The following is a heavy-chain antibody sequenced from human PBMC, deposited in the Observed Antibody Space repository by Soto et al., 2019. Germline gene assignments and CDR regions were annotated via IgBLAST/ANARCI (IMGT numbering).Heavy chain of an antibody. CDR2: IYYYGST. Sequence: SETLSLTCTVSGGSISGYYWSWIRQPPGKGLEWIGYIYYYGSTNYNPSLKSRVTISVDTSKNQFSLKLSSVTAADTAVYYCARDRLRLGELSHDAFDIWGQGTMVTVSS. CDR3: ARDRLRLGELSHDAFDI. J-gene: IGHJ3*02. D-gene: IGHD3-16*02. CDR1: GGSISGYY. V-gene: IGHV4-59*01.